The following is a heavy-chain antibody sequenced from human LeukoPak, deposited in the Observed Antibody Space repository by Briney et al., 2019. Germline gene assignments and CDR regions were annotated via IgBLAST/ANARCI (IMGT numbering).Heavy chain of an antibody. CDR3: AKDYYDSSGYDYLPGG. J-gene: IGHJ4*02. CDR2: TSGDGGST. Sequence: PGGSLRLSCAASGFTFDDYAMHWVRPAPGKGLEWVSLTSGDGGSTYYADSVKGRFTISRDNSKNSLYLQMNSLRTEDTALYYCAKDYYDSSGYDYLPGGWGQGTLVTVSS. V-gene: IGHV3-43*02. D-gene: IGHD3-22*01. CDR1: GFTFDDYA.